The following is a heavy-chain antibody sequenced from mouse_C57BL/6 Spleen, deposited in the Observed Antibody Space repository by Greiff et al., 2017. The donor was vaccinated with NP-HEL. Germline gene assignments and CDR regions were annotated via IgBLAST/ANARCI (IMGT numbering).Heavy chain of an antibody. CDR2: ISSGGSYT. CDR1: GFTFSSYG. J-gene: IGHJ4*01. D-gene: IGHD2-1*01. V-gene: IGHV5-6*01. CDR3: ASLNYDYYAMDY. Sequence: EVQLQESGGDLVKPGGSLKLSCAASGFTFSSYGMSWVRQTPDKRLEWVATISSGGSYTYYPDSVKGRFTISRDNAKNTLYLQMSSLKSEDTAMYYCASLNYDYYAMDYWGQGTSVTVSS.